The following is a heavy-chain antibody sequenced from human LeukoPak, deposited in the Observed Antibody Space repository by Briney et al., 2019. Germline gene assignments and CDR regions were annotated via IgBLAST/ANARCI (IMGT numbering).Heavy chain of an antibody. CDR3: AKDRESSGWDY. Sequence: GRSLRLSCAASGFTFSSYGMHWVRQAPGKGLEWVAVISYDGSNKYYADSVKGRFAISRDNSKNTLYLQMNSLRAEDTAVYYCAKDRESSGWDYWGQGTLATVSS. CDR2: ISYDGSNK. D-gene: IGHD6-19*01. J-gene: IGHJ4*02. CDR1: GFTFSSYG. V-gene: IGHV3-30*18.